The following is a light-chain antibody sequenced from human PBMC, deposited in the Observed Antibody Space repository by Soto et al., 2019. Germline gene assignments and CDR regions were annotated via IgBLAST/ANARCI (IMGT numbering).Light chain of an antibody. CDR2: STN. Sequence: QTVATQEPSFSVSPGRTVTLTCGLSSGSVSTSYYPSWYQQTPGQAPRTLIYSTNTRSSGVPDRFSGSILGNKAALTITGAQADDESDYYCVLYMGRGIWVFGGGTQLTVL. CDR3: VLYMGRGIWV. CDR1: SGSVSTSYY. V-gene: IGLV8-61*01. J-gene: IGLJ3*02.